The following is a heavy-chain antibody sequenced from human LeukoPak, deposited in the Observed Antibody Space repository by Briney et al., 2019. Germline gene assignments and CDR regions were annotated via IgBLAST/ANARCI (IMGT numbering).Heavy chain of an antibody. CDR1: GYTFTSYD. CDR3: ARGRGSGWYTPRYYYYMDV. V-gene: IGHV1-8*03. Sequence: ASVKVSCKASGYTFTSYDINWVRQATGQGLEWMGWMNPNSGNTGYAQKFQDRVTITRNTSISTAYMELSSLRSEDTAVYYCARGRGSGWYTPRYYYYMDVWGKGTTVTVSS. J-gene: IGHJ6*03. D-gene: IGHD6-19*01. CDR2: MNPNSGNT.